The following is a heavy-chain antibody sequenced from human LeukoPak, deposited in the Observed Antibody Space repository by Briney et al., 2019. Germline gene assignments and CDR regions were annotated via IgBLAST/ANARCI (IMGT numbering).Heavy chain of an antibody. CDR1: GGTFSSYA. J-gene: IGHJ5*02. CDR2: IIPIFGTA. V-gene: IGHV1-69*13. D-gene: IGHD2-2*02. Sequence: SVKVSCKASGGTFSSYAISWVRQAPGQGLEWMGGIIPIFGTAHYAQKFQGRVTITADESTSTAYMELSSLRSEDTAVYYCASTYCSSTSCYKDGWFDPWGQGTLVTVSS. CDR3: ASTYCSSTSCYKDGWFDP.